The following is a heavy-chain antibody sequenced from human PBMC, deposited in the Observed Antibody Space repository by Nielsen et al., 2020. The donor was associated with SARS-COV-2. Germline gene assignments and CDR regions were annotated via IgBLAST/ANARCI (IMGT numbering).Heavy chain of an antibody. D-gene: IGHD6-19*01. CDR1: GFTFSDHY. Sequence: ESLKISCAASGFTFSDHYMDWIRQPPGKGLEWIGSIYYSGSTYYNPSLKSRVTISVDTSKNQFSLKLSSVTAADTAVYYCATYSGWYGGAFDIWGQGTMVTVSS. V-gene: IGHV4-38-2*01. CDR2: IYYSGST. CDR3: ATYSGWYGGAFDI. J-gene: IGHJ3*02.